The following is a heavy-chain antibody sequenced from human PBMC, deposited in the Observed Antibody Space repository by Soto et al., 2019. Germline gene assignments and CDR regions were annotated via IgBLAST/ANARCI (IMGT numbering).Heavy chain of an antibody. CDR2: INHSGST. J-gene: IGHJ6*02. V-gene: IGHV4-34*01. CDR1: GGSFSGYY. Sequence: QVQLQQWGAGLLKPSETLSLTCAVYGGSFSGYYWSWIRQPPGKGLVWMGEINHSGSTNYNPALKSRVTISVDTSKNQFSLQLSAVTAPDTAVYYCASPRRSGYSYGSRYSYGMDVWGQGTTVTVSS. D-gene: IGHD5-18*01. CDR3: ASPRRSGYSYGSRYSYGMDV.